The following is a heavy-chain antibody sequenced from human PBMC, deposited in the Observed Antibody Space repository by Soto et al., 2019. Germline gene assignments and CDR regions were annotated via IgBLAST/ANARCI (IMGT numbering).Heavy chain of an antibody. V-gene: IGHV1-46*01. CDR3: ARADYYFLDY. CDR2: INTSNGST. J-gene: IGHJ4*02. D-gene: IGHD2-21*01. Sequence: GVSVKVSCKASGYTFTSYYMHWVRQAPGQRLEWMGRINTSNGSTSYAQKFQGRVTMTRDTSTSTAYMELSSLRSEDTAVYYCARADYYFLDYWGQGTLVTVSS. CDR1: GYTFTSYY.